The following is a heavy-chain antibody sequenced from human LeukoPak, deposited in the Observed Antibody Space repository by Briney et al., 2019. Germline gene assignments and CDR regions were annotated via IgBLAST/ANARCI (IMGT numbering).Heavy chain of an antibody. CDR2: ISSSGSTI. J-gene: IGHJ4*02. D-gene: IGHD5-24*01. V-gene: IGHV3-48*03. CDR1: GFTFSSYE. Sequence: GGSLRLSCAASGFTFSSYEMNWVRQAPGKGLEWVSYISSSGSTIYYADSVKGRFTISRDNSKNSLYLQMNSLRTEDTAFYYCARAGLERFRFYYFNYWGQGTLVTVSS. CDR3: ARAGLERFRFYYFNY.